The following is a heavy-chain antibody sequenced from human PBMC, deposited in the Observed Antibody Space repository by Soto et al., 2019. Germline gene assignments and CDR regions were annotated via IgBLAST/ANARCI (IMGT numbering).Heavy chain of an antibody. Sequence: SETLSLTCAVYGGSFSGYYWTWIRQAPGKGLEWIGEINHSGGTNYNSSLKSRVTISIDTSKNQFSLILYSVTAADTAVYYCARVQLDHDAFDIWGQGTMVTVSS. V-gene: IGHV4-34*01. CDR2: INHSGGT. CDR3: ARVQLDHDAFDI. CDR1: GGSFSGYY. D-gene: IGHD1-1*01. J-gene: IGHJ3*02.